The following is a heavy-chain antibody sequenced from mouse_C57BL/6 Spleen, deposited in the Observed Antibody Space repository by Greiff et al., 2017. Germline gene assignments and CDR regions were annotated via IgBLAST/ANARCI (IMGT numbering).Heavy chain of an antibody. J-gene: IGHJ1*03. CDR2: ISNGGGST. CDR1: GFTFSDYY. V-gene: IGHV5-12*01. D-gene: IGHD2-5*01. CDR3: ARNSNWYFDV. Sequence: EVMLVESGGGLVQPGGSLKLSCAASGFTFSDYYMYWVRQTPEKRLEWVAYISNGGGSTYYPDTVKGRFTISRDNAKNTLYLQMSRLKSEDTAMYYCARNSNWYFDVWGTGTTVTVSS.